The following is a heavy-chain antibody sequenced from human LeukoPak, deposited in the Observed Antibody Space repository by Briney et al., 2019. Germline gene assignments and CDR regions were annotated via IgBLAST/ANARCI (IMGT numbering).Heavy chain of an antibody. CDR2: ISYDGSNK. Sequence: GGSLRLSCAASGFTFSSYGMHWVRQAPGKGLEWVAVISYDGSNKYYADSVKGRFTISRDNSKNTLYLQMNSLRAEDTAVYCGALAMAETFDYWGQGTLVTVSS. D-gene: IGHD5-18*01. J-gene: IGHJ4*02. CDR3: ALAMAETFDY. V-gene: IGHV3-30*03. CDR1: GFTFSSYG.